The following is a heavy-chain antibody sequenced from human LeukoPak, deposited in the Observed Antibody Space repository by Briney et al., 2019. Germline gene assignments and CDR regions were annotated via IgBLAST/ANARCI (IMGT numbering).Heavy chain of an antibody. CDR3: ARGRSGGLVTLDY. V-gene: IGHV4-59*01. D-gene: IGHD2-21*02. CDR1: GGSISSSY. J-gene: IGHJ4*02. CDR2: ISYSGST. Sequence: SETLSLTCTVSGGSISSSYWSWIRQPPGKGLEWIGYISYSGSTNCNPSLRSRVTISVDTSKNQFSLKLTSVTAVDTAVYYCARGRSGGLVTLDYWGQGTLVTVSS.